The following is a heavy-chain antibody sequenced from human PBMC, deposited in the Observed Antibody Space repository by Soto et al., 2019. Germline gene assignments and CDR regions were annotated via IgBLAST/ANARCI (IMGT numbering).Heavy chain of an antibody. J-gene: IGHJ4*02. V-gene: IGHV3-23*01. CDR2: ISGSGGST. CDR3: AKDLHYYDFWSGYTDY. CDR1: GFTFSSYA. Sequence: EVQLLESGGGLVQPGGSLRLSCAASGFTFSSYAMSWVRQAPGKGLEWVSAISGSGGSTYYADSVKGRFTISRDNSKNTLYLQMNSLRAEDTAVYYCAKDLHYYDFWSGYTDYWGQGTLVTVS. D-gene: IGHD3-3*01.